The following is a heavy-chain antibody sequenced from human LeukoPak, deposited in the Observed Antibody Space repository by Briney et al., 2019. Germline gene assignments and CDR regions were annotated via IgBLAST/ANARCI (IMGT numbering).Heavy chain of an antibody. J-gene: IGHJ4*02. D-gene: IGHD2-15*01. CDR1: GGSISSSSYY. CDR2: IYYSGST. Sequence: PSETLSLTCTVCGGSISSSSYYWGWIRQPPGKGLEWFGSIYYSGSTYYNPSLKSRVTISVDTSKNQFSLKLSSVTAADTAVYYCARLMVVAATFLFDYWGQGTLVTVSS. CDR3: ARLMVVAATFLFDY. V-gene: IGHV4-39*01.